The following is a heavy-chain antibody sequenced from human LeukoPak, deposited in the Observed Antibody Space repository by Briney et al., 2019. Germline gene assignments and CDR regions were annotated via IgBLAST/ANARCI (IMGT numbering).Heavy chain of an antibody. CDR1: GFTFDDYA. CDR2: ISWNSGSI. V-gene: IGHV3-9*01. J-gene: IGHJ3*02. Sequence: GGSLRLSCAASGFTFDDYAMHWVRQAPGKGLEWVSGISWNSGSIGYADSVKGRFTISRDNAKNSLYLQMNSLRAGDTALYYCAKDTYYDILTGYHYAFDIWGQGTMVTVSS. CDR3: AKDTYYDILTGYHYAFDI. D-gene: IGHD3-9*01.